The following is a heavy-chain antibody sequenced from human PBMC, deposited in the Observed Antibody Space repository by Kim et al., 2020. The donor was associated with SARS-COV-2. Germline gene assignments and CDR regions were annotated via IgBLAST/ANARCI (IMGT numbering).Heavy chain of an antibody. CDR1: GFTFSSYA. J-gene: IGHJ6*02. CDR3: AKTRGHGMDV. V-gene: IGHV3-23*03. CDR2: IYSGGSST. Sequence: GGSLRLSCAASGFTFSSYAMSWVRQAPGKGLEWVSVIYSGGSSTYYADSVKGRFTISRDNSKNTLYLQMNSLRAEDTAVYYCAKTRGHGMDVWGQGTTVTVSS. D-gene: IGHD3-16*01.